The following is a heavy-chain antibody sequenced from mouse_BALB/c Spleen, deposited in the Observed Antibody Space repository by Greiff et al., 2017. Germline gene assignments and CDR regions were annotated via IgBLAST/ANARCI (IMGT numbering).Heavy chain of an antibody. CDR2: INPYNNGT. CDR1: GYTFTSYV. J-gene: IGHJ3*01. CDR3: ASPSLLRPAWFAY. V-gene: IGHV1-14*01. D-gene: IGHD1-2*01. Sequence: VQLQQSGPELVKPGASVKMSCKASGYTFTSYVMHWVKQKPGQGLEWIGYINPYNNGTKYNEKFKGKATLTSDKSSSTAYMELSSLTSEDSAVYYCASPSLLRPAWFAYWGQGTLVTVSA.